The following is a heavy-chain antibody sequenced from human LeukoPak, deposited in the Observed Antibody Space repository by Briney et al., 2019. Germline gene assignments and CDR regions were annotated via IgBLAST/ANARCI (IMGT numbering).Heavy chain of an antibody. J-gene: IGHJ6*02. CDR2: ISYDGSNK. CDR1: GFTFSSYA. V-gene: IGHV3-30-3*01. Sequence: GGSLRPSCAASGFTFSSYAMHWVRQAPGKGLEWVAVISYDGSNKYYADSVKGRFTISRDNSKNTLYLQMNSLRAEDTAVYYCARDHYDSSGYYYIYYYYYGMDVWGQGTTVTVSS. CDR3: ARDHYDSSGYYYIYYYYYGMDV. D-gene: IGHD3-22*01.